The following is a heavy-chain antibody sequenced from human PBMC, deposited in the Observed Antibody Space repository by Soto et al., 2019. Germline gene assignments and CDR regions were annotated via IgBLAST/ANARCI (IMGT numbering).Heavy chain of an antibody. Sequence: SETLSLTCTVSGGSISSGDYYWSWIRQPPGKGLEWIGYIYYSGSTYYNPSLKSRVTISVDTSKNQFSLKLSSVTAADTAVYYCARVVMTTVPHIPYYSYYGMDVWGQGTTVTVSS. V-gene: IGHV4-30-4*01. CDR3: ARVVMTTVPHIPYYSYYGMDV. D-gene: IGHD4-4*01. J-gene: IGHJ6*02. CDR1: GGSISSGDYY. CDR2: IYYSGST.